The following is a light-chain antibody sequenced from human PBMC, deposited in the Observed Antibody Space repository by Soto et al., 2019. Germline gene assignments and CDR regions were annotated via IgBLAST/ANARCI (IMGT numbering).Light chain of an antibody. CDR2: GAS. V-gene: IGKV3D-20*02. Sequence: IVLTQSPGTLSLSPGERATLSCRASQSLSSSYLVWYQQKPGQAPRLLIYGASSRATGIPDRFSGSGSGTDFTLTISRLEPEDFAVYYCQQRSNWSITFGQGTRLEIK. CDR3: QQRSNWSIT. CDR1: QSLSSSY. J-gene: IGKJ5*01.